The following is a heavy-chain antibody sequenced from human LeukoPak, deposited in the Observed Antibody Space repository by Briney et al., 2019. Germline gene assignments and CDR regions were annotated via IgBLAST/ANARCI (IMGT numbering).Heavy chain of an antibody. CDR3: ARGIYRYDSGHYDMDV. CDR1: GFTFSKYG. Sequence: GGSLRLSCVASGFTFSKYGMHWVRQAPGKGLEWVAVIWFDGNNKDYADSVKGRFTISRDNSKNTLYLQMNSLRAEDAAVYYCARGIYRYDSGHYDMDVWGQGTTVTVSS. V-gene: IGHV3-33*01. J-gene: IGHJ6*02. CDR2: IWFDGNNK. D-gene: IGHD5-18*01.